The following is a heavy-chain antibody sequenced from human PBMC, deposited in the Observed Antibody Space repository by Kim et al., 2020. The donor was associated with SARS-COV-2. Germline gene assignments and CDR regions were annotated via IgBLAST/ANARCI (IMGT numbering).Heavy chain of an antibody. CDR3: ARDVVVGTWDGFGY. J-gene: IGHJ4*02. Sequence: GGSLRLSCAASGFTFSDYYMSWIRQAPGKGLEWVSYISSSSSYTNYADSVKGRFTISRDNAKNSLYLQMNSLRAEDTAVYYCARDVVVGTWDGFGYWGQGTLVTVSS. V-gene: IGHV3-11*06. D-gene: IGHD2-15*01. CDR2: ISSSSSYT. CDR1: GFTFSDYY.